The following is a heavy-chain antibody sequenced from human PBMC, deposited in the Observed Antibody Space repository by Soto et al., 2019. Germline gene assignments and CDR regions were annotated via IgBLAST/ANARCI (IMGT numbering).Heavy chain of an antibody. D-gene: IGHD3-10*01. Sequence: ASLKVYCKSSGYTFTSYGIIWVRQAPGQGLEWMGWISAYSGNTNYAQKLQGRVTMTTDTSTSTAYMELRSLRSDDTAVYYCARNRLRQYYYGMDVWGQGTTVNVSS. J-gene: IGHJ6*02. CDR2: ISAYSGNT. V-gene: IGHV1-18*01. CDR3: ARNRLRQYYYGMDV. CDR1: GYTFTSYG.